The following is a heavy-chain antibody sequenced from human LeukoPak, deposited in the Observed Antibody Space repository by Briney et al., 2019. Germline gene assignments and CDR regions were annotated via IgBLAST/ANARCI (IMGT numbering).Heavy chain of an antibody. CDR1: GFTFSSYW. J-gene: IGHJ5*02. CDR3: ARGRGGP. D-gene: IGHD4-23*01. CDR2: INQDGNEK. V-gene: IGHV3-7*04. Sequence: PAGSLRLSCAASGFTFSSYWMNWVRQAPGTGLEWVANINQDGNEKYSVDSVKGRFTVSRDNAKNSLYLEMNSLRAEDTAVYYCARGRGGPWGQGTLVTVSS.